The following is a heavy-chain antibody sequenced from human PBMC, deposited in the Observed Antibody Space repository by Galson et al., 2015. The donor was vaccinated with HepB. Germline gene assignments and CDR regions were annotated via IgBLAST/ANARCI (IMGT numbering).Heavy chain of an antibody. CDR1: GGSISSYS. CDR3: ARHYGDYGGYYYYGMDV. D-gene: IGHD4-17*01. CDR2: IYYSGST. V-gene: IGHV4-59*08. J-gene: IGHJ6*02. Sequence: ETLSLTCTVSGGSISSYSWSWIRQPPGKGLEWIGYIYYSGSTNYNPSLKSRVTISVDTSKNQFSLKLSSVTAADTAVYYCARHYGDYGGYYYYGMDVWGQGTTVTVSS.